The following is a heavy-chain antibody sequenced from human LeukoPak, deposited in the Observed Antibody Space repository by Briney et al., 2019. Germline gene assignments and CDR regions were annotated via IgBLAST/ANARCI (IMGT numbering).Heavy chain of an antibody. V-gene: IGHV3-66*01. CDR3: ARGLVYTGLDY. CDR2: IYSGGSI. CDR1: GFTVSSNY. Sequence: GGSLRLSCAASGFTVSSNYMSWVRQAPGKGLEWVSVIYSGGSIYYTDSVKGRFTISRDNSKNTLYLQMNSLRAEDTAVYYCARGLVYTGLDYWGQGTLVTVSS. J-gene: IGHJ4*02. D-gene: IGHD5/OR15-5a*01.